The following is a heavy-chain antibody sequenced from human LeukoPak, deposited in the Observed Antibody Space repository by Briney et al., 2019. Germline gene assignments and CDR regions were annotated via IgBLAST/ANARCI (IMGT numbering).Heavy chain of an antibody. CDR3: ARAPPRGSYYRGYFDY. J-gene: IGHJ4*02. CDR2: IYYSGST. D-gene: IGHD3-10*01. Sequence: TSETLSLTCAVYGGSFSGYYWSWIRQAPGKGLEWIGYIYYSGSTTYNPSLKSRVTISVDTSKNQFSLNLSSVTAADTAVYYCARAPPRGSYYRGYFDYWGQGTLVTVSS. CDR1: GGSFSGYY. V-gene: IGHV4-34*11.